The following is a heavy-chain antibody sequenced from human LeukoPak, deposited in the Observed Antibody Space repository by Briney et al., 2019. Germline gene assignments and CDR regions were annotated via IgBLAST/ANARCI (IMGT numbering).Heavy chain of an antibody. CDR1: GFTFSSYA. CDR2: ISSNGGST. CDR3: AREDCSGGSCYNDY. V-gene: IGHV3-64*01. J-gene: IGHJ4*02. Sequence: GGSLRLSCAASGFTFSSYAMHWVRPAPGKGLEYVSAISSNGGSTYYANSVKGRFTISRDNSKNTLYLQMGSLRAEDIAVYYCAREDCSGGSCYNDYWGQGTLVTVSS. D-gene: IGHD2-15*01.